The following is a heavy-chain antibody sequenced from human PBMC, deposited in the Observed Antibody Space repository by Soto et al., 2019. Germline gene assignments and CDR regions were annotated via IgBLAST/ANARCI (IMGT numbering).Heavy chain of an antibody. J-gene: IGHJ4*02. Sequence: PSETLSLTCTVSGGSISSYYWSWIRQPPGKGLEWIGYIYYSGSTNYNPSLKSRVTISVDTSKNQFSPKLSSVTAADTAVYYCARGGTTVVDYWGQGTLVTVSS. D-gene: IGHD4-17*01. V-gene: IGHV4-59*01. CDR2: IYYSGST. CDR3: ARGGTTVVDY. CDR1: GGSISSYY.